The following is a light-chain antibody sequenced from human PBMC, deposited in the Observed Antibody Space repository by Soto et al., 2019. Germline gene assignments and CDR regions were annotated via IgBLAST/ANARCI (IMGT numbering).Light chain of an antibody. Sequence: SVLTQSPGPLSLSPGERAAPSCRASQSVSGSYLAWHQQKPGQAPRLLIYGASSRATGIPDRFTGSGSGTDFTLTISRLEPEDFAVYYCQQYGSTPTFGQGTKVDI. CDR3: QQYGSTPT. V-gene: IGKV3-20*01. J-gene: IGKJ1*01. CDR2: GAS. CDR1: QSVSGSY.